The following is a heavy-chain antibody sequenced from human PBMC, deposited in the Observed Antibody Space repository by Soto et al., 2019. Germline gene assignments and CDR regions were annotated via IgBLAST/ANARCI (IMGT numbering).Heavy chain of an antibody. Sequence: SGSTLVNPTQTLTLTCTFSGFSLSTSGVGVGWIRQPPGKALEWLALIYWDDDKRYSPSLKSRLTITKDTSKNQVVLTMTNMDPVDTATYYCAHRIKAYCSGGSCYSDYFDYWGQGTLVTVSS. CDR3: AHRIKAYCSGGSCYSDYFDY. J-gene: IGHJ4*02. V-gene: IGHV2-5*02. D-gene: IGHD2-15*01. CDR1: GFSLSTSGVG. CDR2: IYWDDDK.